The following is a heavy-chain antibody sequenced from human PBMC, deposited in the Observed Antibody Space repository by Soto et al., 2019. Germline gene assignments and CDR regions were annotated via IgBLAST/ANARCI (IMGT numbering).Heavy chain of an antibody. Sequence: EVQLVESGGGLVQPGESLRLSCVASGFTFRNNWMHWARQAPGKGLVWVAHISNDGSRAIYADSVKGRFTISRDNAKNTLFLLMDSLRVEDTAVYYCVNGGWLGDWGQGTLVTVSS. J-gene: IGHJ4*02. CDR3: VNGGWLGD. CDR1: GFTFRNNW. D-gene: IGHD3-10*01. CDR2: ISNDGSRA. V-gene: IGHV3-74*01.